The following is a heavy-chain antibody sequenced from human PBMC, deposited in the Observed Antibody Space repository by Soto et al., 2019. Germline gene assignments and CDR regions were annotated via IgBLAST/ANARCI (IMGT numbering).Heavy chain of an antibody. D-gene: IGHD6-19*01. Sequence: QVQLQESGPGLVKPSETLSLTCTVSGGSISGYYWSWIRQPPGKGLEWIGYIYYSGSTNYNPSLKGRVTIAVDTSKNQFSLKLNSLTAADTAVYYCATSSSGWYWFDPWGLGSLVTDSS. CDR3: ATSSSGWYWFDP. J-gene: IGHJ5*02. V-gene: IGHV4-59*12. CDR1: GGSISGYY. CDR2: IYYSGST.